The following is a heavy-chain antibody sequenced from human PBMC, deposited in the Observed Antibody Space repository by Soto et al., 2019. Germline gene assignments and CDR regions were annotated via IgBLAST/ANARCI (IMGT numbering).Heavy chain of an antibody. CDR1: GGTFSSYA. J-gene: IGHJ6*02. V-gene: IGHV1-69*13. D-gene: IGHD3-22*01. CDR3: ASGYYYDSSGYLHYYYYGMDV. Sequence: SVKVSCKASGGTFSSYAISWVRQAPGQGLEWMGGIIPIFGTANYAQKFQGRVTITADESTSTAYMELSSLRSEDTAVYYCASGYYYDSSGYLHYYYYGMDVWGQGTTVTVSS. CDR2: IIPIFGTA.